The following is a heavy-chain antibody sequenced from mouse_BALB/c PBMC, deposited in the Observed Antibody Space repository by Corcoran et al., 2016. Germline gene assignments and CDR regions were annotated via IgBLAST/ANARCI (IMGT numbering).Heavy chain of an antibody. CDR3: ARPPYGTHAY. CDR2: ILPGSGRT. V-gene: IGHV1-9*01. CDR1: GYTFSSYW. D-gene: IGHD2-10*02. J-gene: IGHJ3*01. Sequence: QVQLQQSGAELMKPGASVKISCKATGYTFSSYWIEWVKQRPGHGLEWIGEILPGSGRTNYNDKFKGKATFTADTSSNTAYMQLSSLTSEDSAVYYYARPPYGTHAYWGQGTLVTVSA.